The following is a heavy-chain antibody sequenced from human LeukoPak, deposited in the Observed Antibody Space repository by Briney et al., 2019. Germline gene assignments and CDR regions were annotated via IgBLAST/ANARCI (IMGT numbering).Heavy chain of an antibody. V-gene: IGHV4-39*01. J-gene: IGHJ4*02. Sequence: KPSETLSLTCTVSGGSISGSSYYWGWIRQPQGKGLEWNVSIYYSGSTYYNPSRKSRVTKCVNRSKNKFSLQLSSVTAADTAVYYCARRRRSSGWYFYYFDYWGQGTLVTVSS. CDR1: GGSISGSSYY. CDR2: IYYSGST. D-gene: IGHD6-19*01. CDR3: ARRRRSSGWYFYYFDY.